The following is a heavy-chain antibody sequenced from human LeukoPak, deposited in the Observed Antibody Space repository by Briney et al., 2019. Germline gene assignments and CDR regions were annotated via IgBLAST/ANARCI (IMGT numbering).Heavy chain of an antibody. CDR1: GGSSSGYY. Sequence: SETLSLTCAVYGGSSSGYYWSWIRQPPGKGLEWIGEINHSGSTNYNPSLKSRVTISVDTSKNQFSLKLSSVTAADTAVYYCARGEVDSSGWYGGPQDYWGQGTLVTVSS. J-gene: IGHJ4*02. CDR2: INHSGST. CDR3: ARGEVDSSGWYGGPQDY. V-gene: IGHV4-34*01. D-gene: IGHD6-19*01.